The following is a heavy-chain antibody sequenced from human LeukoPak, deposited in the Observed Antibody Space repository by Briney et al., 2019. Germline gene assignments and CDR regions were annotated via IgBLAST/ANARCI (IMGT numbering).Heavy chain of an antibody. CDR1: GGSFSGYY. D-gene: IGHD3-22*01. V-gene: IGHV4-34*01. CDR2: INHSGST. CDR3: ARTSSSYDSSGYYLNPFGY. Sequence: SETLSLTCAVYGGSFSGYYWSWIRQPPGKGLEWIGEINHSGSTNYNPSLKSRVTISVDTSKNQFSLKLSSVTAADTAVYYCARTSSSYDSSGYYLNPFGYWGQGTLVTVSS. J-gene: IGHJ4*02.